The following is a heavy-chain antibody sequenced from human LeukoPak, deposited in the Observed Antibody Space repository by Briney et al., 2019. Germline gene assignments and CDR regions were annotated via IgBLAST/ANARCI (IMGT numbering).Heavy chain of an antibody. J-gene: IGHJ3*02. V-gene: IGHV4-39*01. Sequence: SETLSLTCTVSGGSISSSSYYWGWLRQPPGTGLEWLGSIYYSGSTYYNPSLKSRVTISVDTSKNQFSLKLSSVTAADTAVYYCARYTVPGSLASPHDAFDIWGQGTMVTVSS. CDR1: GGSISSSSYY. CDR2: IYYSGST. D-gene: IGHD2-2*01. CDR3: ARYTVPGSLASPHDAFDI.